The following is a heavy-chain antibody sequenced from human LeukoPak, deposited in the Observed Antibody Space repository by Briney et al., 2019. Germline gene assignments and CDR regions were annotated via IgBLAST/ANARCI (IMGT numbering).Heavy chain of an antibody. J-gene: IGHJ4*02. Sequence: ASVKVSCKASGYTFTGYYMHWVRQAPGQGLEWMGRINPNSGGTNYAQKFQGRVTMTRDTSISTAYMELSRLRSDDKAVYYCAGDVDIVATGVAGVNYWGQGTLVTVSS. CDR2: INPNSGGT. CDR1: GYTFTGYY. CDR3: AGDVDIVATGVAGVNY. D-gene: IGHD5-12*01. V-gene: IGHV1-2*06.